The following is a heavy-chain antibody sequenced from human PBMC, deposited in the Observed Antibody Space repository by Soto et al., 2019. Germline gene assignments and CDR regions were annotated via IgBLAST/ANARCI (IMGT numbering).Heavy chain of an antibody. D-gene: IGHD2-15*01. V-gene: IGHV4-31*03. J-gene: IGHJ6*02. CDR3: ARGGLGYCSGGSCYSAELSRYYYGMDV. CDR2: IYYSGST. CDR1: GGSISSGGYY. Sequence: QVQLQESGPGLVKPSQTLSLTCTVSGGSISSGGYYWSWIRQHPGKGLEWIGYIYYSGSTYYNPSLKSRVTISADTSKKQFALKLSSVTAADTAVYYCARGGLGYCSGGSCYSAELSRYYYGMDVWGQGTTVTVSS.